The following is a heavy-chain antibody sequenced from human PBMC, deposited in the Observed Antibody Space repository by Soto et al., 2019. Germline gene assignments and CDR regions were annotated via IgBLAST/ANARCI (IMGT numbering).Heavy chain of an antibody. CDR2: IYLSGST. CDR3: ARWVTGTTECYFDY. Sequence: SETLSLTCTVSGGSVSSGSYYWSWIRQPPGKGLEWIGYIYLSGSTNYNPSLKSRVTISVDTSKNQFSLKLSSVTAADTAVYYCARWVTGTTECYFDYWGQGTLVTVSS. V-gene: IGHV4-61*01. CDR1: GGSVSSGSYY. J-gene: IGHJ4*02. D-gene: IGHD1-7*01.